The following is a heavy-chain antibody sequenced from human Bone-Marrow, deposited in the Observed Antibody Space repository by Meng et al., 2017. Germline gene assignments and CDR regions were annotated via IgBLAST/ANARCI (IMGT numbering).Heavy chain of an antibody. Sequence: GESLKISCVVSGVSFSGSHIHWVRQTSEKGLEWIGRIETKYSSYATAYAASVRGRFTISRDDSIDTAYLQMTSLETEDTALYYCTLYTNGHIWGQGTMVTVSS. CDR3: TLYTNGHI. CDR1: GVSFSGSH. CDR2: IETKYSSYAT. J-gene: IGHJ3*02. V-gene: IGHV3-73*01. D-gene: IGHD2-8*01.